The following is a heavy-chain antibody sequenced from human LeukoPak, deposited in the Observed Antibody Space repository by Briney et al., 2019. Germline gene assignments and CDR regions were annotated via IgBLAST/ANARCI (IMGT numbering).Heavy chain of an antibody. D-gene: IGHD6-13*01. Sequence: SETLSLTCSVSGGSISSYYWSWIRQPAGKGLEWIGRIYISGSTNYNPSLKSRVTMSVDTSKNQFSLKLNSMTAADTAVYYCARETLAAAGVFDYWGQGTLVTVSS. J-gene: IGHJ4*02. CDR1: GGSISSYY. CDR3: ARETLAAAGVFDY. V-gene: IGHV4-4*07. CDR2: IYISGST.